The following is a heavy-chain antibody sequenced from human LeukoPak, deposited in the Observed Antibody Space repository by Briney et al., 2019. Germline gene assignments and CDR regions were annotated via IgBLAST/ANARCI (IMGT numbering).Heavy chain of an antibody. CDR1: GFTFSSYS. J-gene: IGHJ4*02. Sequence: GGSLRLSCAASGFTFSSYSMNWVRQAPGKGLEWVSSISSSSSYIYYADSVKGRFTIPRDNAKNSLYLQMNSLRAEDTAVYYCARALRAVAFDYWGQGTLVTVSS. D-gene: IGHD6-19*01. V-gene: IGHV3-21*01. CDR3: ARALRAVAFDY. CDR2: ISSSSSYI.